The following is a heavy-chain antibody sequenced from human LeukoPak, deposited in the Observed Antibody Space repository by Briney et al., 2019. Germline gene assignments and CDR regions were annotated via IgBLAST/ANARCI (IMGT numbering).Heavy chain of an antibody. J-gene: IGHJ4*02. CDR1: GGSFSGYY. Sequence: SETLSLTCAVYGGSFSGYYWSWIRQPPGKGLEWIGEINHSGGTNYNPSLKSRVTISVDTSKNQFSLKLSSVTAADTAVYYCAAGYSSGWYRYYFDYWGQGTLVTVSS. CDR3: AAGYSSGWYRYYFDY. V-gene: IGHV4-34*01. D-gene: IGHD6-19*01. CDR2: INHSGGT.